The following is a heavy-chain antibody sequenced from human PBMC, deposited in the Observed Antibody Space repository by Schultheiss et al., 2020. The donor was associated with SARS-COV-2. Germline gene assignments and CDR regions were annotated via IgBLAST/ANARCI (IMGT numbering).Heavy chain of an antibody. D-gene: IGHD6-13*01. J-gene: IGHJ4*02. Sequence: GSLRLSCAASGFTFSSYGMHWVRQAPGKGLEWVAVIWYDGSNKYYADSVKGRFTISRDNSKNTLYLQMNSLRAEDTAVYYCARDPRGAAAGTVDYWGQGTLVTVSS. CDR3: ARDPRGAAAGTVDY. CDR2: IWYDGSNK. V-gene: IGHV3-33*01. CDR1: GFTFSSYG.